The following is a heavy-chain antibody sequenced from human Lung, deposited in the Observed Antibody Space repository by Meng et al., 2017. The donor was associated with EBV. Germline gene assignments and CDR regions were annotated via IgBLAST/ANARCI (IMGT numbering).Heavy chain of an antibody. CDR3: ARVGAYCGGDCYYPR. V-gene: IGHV4-31*03. CDR2: IYYSGST. J-gene: IGHJ4*02. Sequence: QVPRHAAGPRLVQPSLTLSLTCTASGGSSSSGGYYWSWIRQHPGKGLEWIGYIYYSGSTYYNPSLKSRVTISVDESKNQFSLRLSSVTAADTAVYYCARVGAYCGGDCYYPRWGQGTLVTVSS. CDR1: GGSSSSGGYY. D-gene: IGHD2-21*02.